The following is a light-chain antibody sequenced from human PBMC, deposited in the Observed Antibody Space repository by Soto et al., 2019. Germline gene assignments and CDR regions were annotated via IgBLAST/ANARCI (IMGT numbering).Light chain of an antibody. CDR1: QTVSNNY. V-gene: IGKV3-20*01. Sequence: EIVLTQSPGTLSLSPGDRATLSCRASQTVSNNYLAWCQQKPGQAPRLLIYGASSRATGIPDRFSGGGSGTDFTLTISRLEPEDFAVYYCQQYGSSPETFGQGTKVDIK. J-gene: IGKJ1*01. CDR2: GAS. CDR3: QQYGSSPET.